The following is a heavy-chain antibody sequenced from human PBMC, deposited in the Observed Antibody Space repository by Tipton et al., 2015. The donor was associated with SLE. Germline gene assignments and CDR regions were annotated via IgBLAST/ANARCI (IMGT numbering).Heavy chain of an antibody. J-gene: IGHJ2*01. CDR1: GFTFISYG. D-gene: IGHD6-19*01. V-gene: IGHV3-30*02. CDR2: IWYDGSNK. CDR3: AKDRSGWDPNWYFDL. Sequence: SLRLSCAASGFTFISYGMHWVRQAPGKGLEWVALIWYDGSNKYYADSVKGRFTISRDNSKSTLYLEMNSLRAEDTAVCYCAKDRSGWDPNWYFDLWGRGTLVTVSS.